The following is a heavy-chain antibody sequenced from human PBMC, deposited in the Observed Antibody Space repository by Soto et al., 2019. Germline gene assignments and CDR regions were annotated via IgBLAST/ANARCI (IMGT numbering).Heavy chain of an antibody. J-gene: IGHJ5*02. CDR2: ITCNSSNK. D-gene: IGHD2-15*01. Sequence: PGGSLRLSCAASGFTFSSYSMNWVRQAPGKGLEWVADITCNSSNKYYADSEKGRFTISRDNSKNTLYLQMNSLRAEDTAVYYCAKDRIRMSGGSSWTEDWFDPWGQGTLVTVSS. CDR1: GFTFSSYS. V-gene: IGHV3-30*18. CDR3: AKDRIRMSGGSSWTEDWFDP.